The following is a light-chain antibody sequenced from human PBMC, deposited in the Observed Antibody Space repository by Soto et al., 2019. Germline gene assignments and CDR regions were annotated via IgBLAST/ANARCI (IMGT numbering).Light chain of an antibody. V-gene: IGKV3-15*01. J-gene: IGKJ4*01. CDR3: QQYDKCPLT. CDR1: QSVYTN. CDR2: HAS. Sequence: EIVMTQSPATLSVSPGERATLSCRASQSVYTNLAWYQQKPGQAPRLLIYHASTRATGIPARFSGSGSGTEFTLTISSLQSEDFAIYYCQQYDKCPLTFGGGPKVEIK.